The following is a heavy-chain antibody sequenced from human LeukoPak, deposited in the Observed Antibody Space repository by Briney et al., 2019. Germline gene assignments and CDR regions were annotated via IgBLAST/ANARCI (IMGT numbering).Heavy chain of an antibody. V-gene: IGHV1-2*06. CDR3: ARGLWYSGYDYRVAFDY. D-gene: IGHD5-12*01. J-gene: IGHJ4*02. CDR1: GYTFTGYY. CDR2: INPNSGGT. Sequence: ASVKVSCKASGYTFTGYYMHWVRQAPGQGLEWMGRINPNSGGTNYAQKFQGRVTMTRDTSISTAYMELSRLRSDDTAVYYCARGLWYSGYDYRVAFDYWGQGTLVTVSS.